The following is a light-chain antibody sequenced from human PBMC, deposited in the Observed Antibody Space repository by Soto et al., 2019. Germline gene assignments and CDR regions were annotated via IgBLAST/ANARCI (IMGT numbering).Light chain of an antibody. J-gene: IGKJ5*01. V-gene: IGKV3-15*01. CDR3: QQRSNWPPIT. CDR1: QSVASRN. CDR2: GAS. Sequence: EIVLTQSPGTLSLSPGERATLSCRASQSVASRNLAWYQQKSGQAPRLLIYGASTRATGIPARFSGSGSGTEFTLTISSLQSEDFAVYYCQQRSNWPPITFGQGTRLEIK.